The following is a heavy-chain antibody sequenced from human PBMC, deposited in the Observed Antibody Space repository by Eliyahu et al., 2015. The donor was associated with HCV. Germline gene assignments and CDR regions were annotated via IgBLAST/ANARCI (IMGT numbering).Heavy chain of an antibody. D-gene: IGHD3-10*01. Sequence: EVQLVESGGGXVQPGGSLXLXCAASGFTXRSYEXNWVRQAPGKGLEXVSYISSSGSTIYYADSVKGRFTISRDNAKNSLYLQMNSLRAEDTAVYYCARDRVVRGVIIGFGRYYYGMDVWGQGTTVTVSS. CDR3: ARDRVVRGVIIGFGRYYYGMDV. CDR2: ISSSGSTI. V-gene: IGHV3-48*03. J-gene: IGHJ6*02. CDR1: GFTXRSYE.